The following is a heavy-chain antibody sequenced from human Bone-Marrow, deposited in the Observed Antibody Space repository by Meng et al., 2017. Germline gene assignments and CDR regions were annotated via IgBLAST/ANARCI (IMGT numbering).Heavy chain of an antibody. CDR1: GFTFSSYE. CDR2: ISSSGSTI. CDR3: ARVGGYSSSSQPYYYYGMDV. J-gene: IGHJ6*02. Sequence: GESLKISCAASGFTFSSYEMNWVRQAPGKGLEWVSYISSSGSTIYYADSVKGRFTISRDNAKNSLYLQMNSLRAEDTAVYYCARVGGYSSSSQPYYYYGMDVWGQGTTVTVSS. D-gene: IGHD6-13*01. V-gene: IGHV3-48*03.